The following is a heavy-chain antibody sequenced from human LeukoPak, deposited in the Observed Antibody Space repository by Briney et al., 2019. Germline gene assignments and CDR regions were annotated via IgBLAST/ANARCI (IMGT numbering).Heavy chain of an antibody. CDR1: GGSFSGYY. D-gene: IGHD5-18*01. V-gene: IGHV4-34*01. CDR2: INHSGST. CDR3: ARGGYSYGYSIWFDP. J-gene: IGHJ5*02. Sequence: SETLSLTCAVYGGSFSGYYWSWIRQPPGKGLEWIGEINHSGSTNYNPSLKSRVTISVDTSKNQFSPKLSSVTAADTAVYYCARGGYSYGYSIWFDPWGQGTLVTVSS.